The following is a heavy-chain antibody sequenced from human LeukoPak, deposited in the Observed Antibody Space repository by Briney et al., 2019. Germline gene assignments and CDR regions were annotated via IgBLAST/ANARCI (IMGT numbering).Heavy chain of an antibody. V-gene: IGHV4-34*01. J-gene: IGHJ4*02. CDR1: GGSFSGYS. Sequence: SETLSLTCAVYGGSFSGYSWSWIRQPPGKGLEWIGEINHSGSTNYNPSLKSRVTISVDTSKNQFSLKLNSVTAADTAMYYCARGRERGLGYWGQGTLVTVS. D-gene: IGHD3-10*01. CDR2: INHSGST. CDR3: ARGRERGLGY.